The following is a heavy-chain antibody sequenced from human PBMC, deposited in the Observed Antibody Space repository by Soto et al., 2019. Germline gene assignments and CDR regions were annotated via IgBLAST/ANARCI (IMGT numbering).Heavy chain of an antibody. CDR2: IYYSGST. V-gene: IGHV4-30-4*01. CDR3: ARDQHCSGGSCYLYYYYSMDV. J-gene: IGHJ6*02. CDR1: GGSISSGDYY. Sequence: SETLSLTCTVSGGSISSGDYYWSWIRQPPGKGLEWIGYIYYSGSTYYNPSLKSRVTISVDTSKNQFSLKLSSVTAADTAVYYCARDQHCSGGSCYLYYYYSMDVWGQGTTVTVSS. D-gene: IGHD2-15*01.